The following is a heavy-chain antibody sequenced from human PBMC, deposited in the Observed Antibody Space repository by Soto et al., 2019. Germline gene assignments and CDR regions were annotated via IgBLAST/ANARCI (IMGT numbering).Heavy chain of an antibody. CDR2: ISAKNGNT. J-gene: IGHJ6*02. V-gene: IGHV1-18*04. D-gene: IGHD6-19*01. CDR1: GYTFTSYD. Sequence: ASVKVSCKASGYTFTSYDISWVRQAPGQGLEWMGWISAKNGNTNYAQKVQDRVTMTTDTSTSTAYMELRSLRSDDTAVYYCARVRSSGWFFIHCMDVCGQGPTVPVSS. CDR3: ARVRSSGWFFIHCMDV.